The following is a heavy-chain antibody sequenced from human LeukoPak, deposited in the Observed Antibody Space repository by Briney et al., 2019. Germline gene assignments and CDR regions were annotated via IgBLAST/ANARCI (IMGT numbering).Heavy chain of an antibody. V-gene: IGHV3-23*01. D-gene: IGHD2-2*01. CDR1: GFTFSSYA. CDR2: INHSGTST. J-gene: IGHJ5*02. CDR3: AGFYCSSDSCSLP. Sequence: AGGSLRLSCAASGFTFSSYAMSWVRQAPGKGLEWVSTINHSGTSTYYADSVKGRFTISKDNSKNTLYLQMNSLRAEDTAVYYCAGFYCSSDSCSLPWGQGTLVTVSS.